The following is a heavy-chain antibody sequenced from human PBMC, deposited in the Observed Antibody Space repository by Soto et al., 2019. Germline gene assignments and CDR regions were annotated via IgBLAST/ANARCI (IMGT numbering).Heavy chain of an antibody. CDR1: GFTFRSHA. J-gene: IGHJ6*02. Sequence: EVQLLESGGGLVQPGGSLRLSCDASGFTFRSHAMTWVRQAPGKGPEWVSSISRSGDITYYVDSVKGRFIISSDNAKNTLYLQMNGLSAEEAAMYNCVKDRSGEKCPCMDVWGQGTTVTVSS. CDR3: VKDRSGEKCPCMDV. CDR2: ISRSGDIT. V-gene: IGHV3-23*01. D-gene: IGHD6-19*01.